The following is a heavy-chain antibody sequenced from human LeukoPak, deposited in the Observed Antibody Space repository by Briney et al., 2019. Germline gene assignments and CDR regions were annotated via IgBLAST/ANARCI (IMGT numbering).Heavy chain of an antibody. CDR2: INPNSGGT. CDR3: ARVPRRGDQFDP. Sequence: ASVKVSCKASGYTFTSYDINWVRQAPGQGLEWMGWINPNSGGTNYAQKFQGRVTMTRSPSITTAYMELTSLTYEDTAVYYCARVPRRGDQFDPWGQGTLVTVSS. CDR1: GYTFTSYD. J-gene: IGHJ5*02. D-gene: IGHD3-10*01. V-gene: IGHV1-8*02.